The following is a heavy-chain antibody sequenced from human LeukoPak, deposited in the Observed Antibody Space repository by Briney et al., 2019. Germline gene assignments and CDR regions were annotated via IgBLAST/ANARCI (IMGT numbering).Heavy chain of an antibody. J-gene: IGHJ6*02. D-gene: IGHD2-15*01. CDR3: ARDGYCSGGSCPIPYYYYGMDV. CDR2: IYTSGST. CDR1: GGSISSGSYY. V-gene: IGHV4-61*02. Sequence: PSQTLSLTCTVSGGSISSGSYYWSWIRQPAGKGLEWIGRIYTSGSTNYNPSLKSRVTMSVDSTKNQFSLTLNSVTAADTAVYYCARDGYCSGGSCPIPYYYYGMDVWGQGTTVTVSS.